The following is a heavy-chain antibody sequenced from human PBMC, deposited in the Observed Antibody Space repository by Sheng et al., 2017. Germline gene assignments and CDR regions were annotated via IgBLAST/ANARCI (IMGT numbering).Heavy chain of an antibody. CDR2: INHSGST. CDR3: ARALYCSSTSCKFNWFDP. J-gene: IGHJ5*02. D-gene: IGHD2-2*01. CDR1: GGSFSGYY. Sequence: QVQLQQWGAGLLKPSETLSLTCAVYGGSFSGYYWSWIRQPPGKGLEWIGEINHSGSTNYNPSLKSRVTISVDTSKNQFSLKLSSVTAADTAVYYCARALYCSSTSCKFNWFDPWGQGTLVTVSS. V-gene: IGHV4-34*01.